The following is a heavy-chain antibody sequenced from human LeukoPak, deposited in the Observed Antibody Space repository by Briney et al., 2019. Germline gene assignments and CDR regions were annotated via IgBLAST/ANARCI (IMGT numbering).Heavy chain of an antibody. CDR3: ARDSRGYYDTSGYFDY. Sequence: SETLSLTCAVYGGSFSGYYWSWIRQPPGKGLEWFGEINHSGSTNYNPSLKSRVTISVDTSKNQLSLKLTSVTAADTAVYYCARDSRGYYDTSGYFDYWGQGTLVTVSS. V-gene: IGHV4-34*01. CDR2: INHSGST. D-gene: IGHD3-22*01. CDR1: GGSFSGYY. J-gene: IGHJ4*02.